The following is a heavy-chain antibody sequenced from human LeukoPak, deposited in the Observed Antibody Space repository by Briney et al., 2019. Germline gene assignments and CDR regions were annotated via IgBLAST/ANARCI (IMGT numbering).Heavy chain of an antibody. CDR2: IRYDGSNK. J-gene: IGHJ5*02. CDR3: ELQPEGLRAPGGWFDP. D-gene: IGHD4-17*01. V-gene: IGHV3-30*02. Sequence: PGGSLRLSCAASGFTFSSYGMHWVRQAPGKGLEWVAFIRYDGSNKYYADSVKGRFTISRDNSKNTLYLQMNSLRAEDTAVYYCELQPEGLRAPGGWFDPWGQGTLVTVSS. CDR1: GFTFSSYG.